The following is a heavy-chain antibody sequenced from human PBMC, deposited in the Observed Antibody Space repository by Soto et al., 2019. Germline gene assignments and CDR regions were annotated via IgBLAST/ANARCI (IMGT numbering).Heavy chain of an antibody. CDR3: XXDESGWYYYYYGMDV. Sequence: QVQLVESGGGVVQPGRSLRLSCAASGFTFSSYGMHWVRQAPGKGLEWVAVIWYDGSNKYYADSVKGRFTISRDNSKNTLYLQMNSLRAEDTAVYYCXXDESGWYYYYYGMDVWGQGTTVTVSS. V-gene: IGHV3-33*01. CDR2: IWYDGSNK. D-gene: IGHD6-19*01. J-gene: IGHJ6*02. CDR1: GFTFSSYG.